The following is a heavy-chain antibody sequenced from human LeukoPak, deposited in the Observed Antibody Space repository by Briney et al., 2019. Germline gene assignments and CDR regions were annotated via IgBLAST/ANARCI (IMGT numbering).Heavy chain of an antibody. CDR2: TYYRSKWYN. CDR3: ARETPRSIAARLVDY. V-gene: IGHV6-1*01. J-gene: IGHJ4*02. CDR1: GDSVSSNSVT. D-gene: IGHD6-6*01. Sequence: SQTLSLTCAISGDSVSSNSVTWDWIRQSPSRGLEWLGRTYYRSKWYNDYAVSVKSRITINPDTSKNQFSLQLNSVTPEDTAVYYCARETPRSIAARLVDYWGQGTLVTVSS.